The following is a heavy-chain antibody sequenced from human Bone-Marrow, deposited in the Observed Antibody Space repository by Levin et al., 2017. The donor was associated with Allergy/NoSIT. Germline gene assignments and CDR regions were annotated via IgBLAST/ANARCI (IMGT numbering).Heavy chain of an antibody. CDR3: ARDQGYYYYGLNV. CDR2: INPASGGT. Sequence: ASVKVSCKASGYTFTDYYIHWVRQAPGQGLESMGRINPASGGTNYAQKFQGRVTMTRDTSISTAYMELSRLRFDDTAVYYCARDQGYYYYGLNVWGQGTTVTVSS. CDR1: GYTFTDYY. V-gene: IGHV1-2*06. J-gene: IGHJ6*02.